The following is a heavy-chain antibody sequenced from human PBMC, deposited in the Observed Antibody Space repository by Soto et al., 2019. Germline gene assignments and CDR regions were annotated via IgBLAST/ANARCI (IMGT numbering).Heavy chain of an antibody. CDR2: IYPGDSDT. CDR3: PRLSAVVVPAFDY. CDR1: GYSFTSYW. Sequence: GESLKISCRGSGYSFTSYWIAWVRQMPGKGLEWMGIIYPGDSDTRYSPSFQGQVTISADKSISTAYLQWSSLKASDTAMYYCPRLSAVVVPAFDYWGRRTLVTVSS. V-gene: IGHV5-51*01. J-gene: IGHJ4*02. D-gene: IGHD2-2*01.